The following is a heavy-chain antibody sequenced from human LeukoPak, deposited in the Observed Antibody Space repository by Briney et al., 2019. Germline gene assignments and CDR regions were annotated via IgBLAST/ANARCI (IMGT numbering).Heavy chain of an antibody. CDR1: GGSFSGYY. V-gene: IGHV4-34*01. CDR3: ARGTTIFGVSHWGYYYYYMDV. CDR2: INHSGST. J-gene: IGHJ6*03. Sequence: SETLSLTCAVYGGSFSGYYWSWIRQPPGKGLEWIREINHSGSTNYNPSLKSRVTISVDTSKNQFSLKLSSVTAADTAVYYCARGTTIFGVSHWGYYYYYMDVWGKGTTVTVSS. D-gene: IGHD3-3*01.